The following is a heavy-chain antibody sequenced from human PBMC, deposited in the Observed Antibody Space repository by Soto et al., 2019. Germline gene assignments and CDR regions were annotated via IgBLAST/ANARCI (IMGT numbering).Heavy chain of an antibody. Sequence: PSETLSLTCTVSGGSISSGGYYWSWIRQHPGKGLEWIGYIYYSGSTYYNPSLKSRVTTSVDTSKNQFSLKLSSVTAADTAVYYCARGFFWSGYYPSYYFDYWGQGTLVTVSS. CDR1: GGSISSGGYY. D-gene: IGHD3-3*01. V-gene: IGHV4-31*03. J-gene: IGHJ4*02. CDR3: ARGFFWSGYYPSYYFDY. CDR2: IYYSGST.